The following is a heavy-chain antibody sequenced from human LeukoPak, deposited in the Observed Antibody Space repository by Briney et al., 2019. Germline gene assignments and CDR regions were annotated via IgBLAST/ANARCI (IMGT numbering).Heavy chain of an antibody. J-gene: IGHJ4*02. Sequence: GASVKVSCKASGYTFTSYYMHWVRQAPGQGLEWMGWINPNSGGTNYAQKFQGRVTMTRDTSISTAYMELSRLRSDDTAVYYCATRPDLRSPFDYWGQGTLVTVSS. CDR3: ATRPDLRSPFDY. CDR2: INPNSGGT. V-gene: IGHV1-2*02. CDR1: GYTFTSYY.